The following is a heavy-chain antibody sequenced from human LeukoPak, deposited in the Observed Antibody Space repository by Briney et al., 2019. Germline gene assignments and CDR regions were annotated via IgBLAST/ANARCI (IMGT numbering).Heavy chain of an antibody. Sequence: PSETLSLTCTVSGGSISSYYWSWIRQPAGKGLEWIGRIYTSGSTNYNPSLKSRVTMSVDTSKNQFSLKLSSVTAADTAVYYCARSGITFGGVIVISPHFDYWGQGTLVTVSS. CDR1: GGSISSYY. V-gene: IGHV4-4*07. J-gene: IGHJ4*02. D-gene: IGHD3-16*02. CDR3: ARSGITFGGVIVISPHFDY. CDR2: IYTSGST.